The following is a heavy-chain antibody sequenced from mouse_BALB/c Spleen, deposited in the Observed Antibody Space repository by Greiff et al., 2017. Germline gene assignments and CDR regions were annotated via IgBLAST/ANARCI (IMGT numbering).Heavy chain of an antibody. CDR3: TRSGKGYYAMDY. J-gene: IGHJ4*01. CDR2: INPSNGGT. CDR1: GYTFTSYY. V-gene: IGHV1S81*02. Sequence: VKLQESGAELVKPGASVKLSCKASGYTFTSYYMYWVKQRPGQGLEWIGEINPSNGGTNFNEKFKSKATLTVDKSSSTAYMQLSSLTSEDSAVYYCTRSGKGYYAMDYWGQGTSVTVSS.